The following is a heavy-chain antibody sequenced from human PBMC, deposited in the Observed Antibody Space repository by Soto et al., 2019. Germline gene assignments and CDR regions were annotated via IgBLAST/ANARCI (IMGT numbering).Heavy chain of an antibody. CDR2: ILHDETP. D-gene: IGHD2-21*01. CDR3: AKDLFPTSGQRFFFES. J-gene: IGHJ4*02. CDR1: VFMFSTYA. V-gene: IGHV3-23*01. Sequence: PWGSLRLSCAGSVFMFSTYAMTWVRQAPGRGLEWVSTILHDETPFYTDSVKGRFTISRDNVRGTLYLQMNGLRVEDAALYYCAKDLFPTSGQRFFFESWGQGTLVTVSS.